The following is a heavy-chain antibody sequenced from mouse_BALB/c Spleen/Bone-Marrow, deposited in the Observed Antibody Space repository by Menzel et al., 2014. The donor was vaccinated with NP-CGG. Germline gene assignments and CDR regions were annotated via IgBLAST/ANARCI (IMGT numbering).Heavy chain of an antibody. J-gene: IGHJ2*01. Sequence: QVQLQQSGAELARPGASVKLSCKASGYTFTSYWMQWVKQRPGQGLEWIGAIYPGDGDTRYTQKFKGKATLTADESSSTAYMQLSSLAAEDSAVYYCARGFPFDYWGQGTTLTVSS. V-gene: IGHV1-87*01. CDR3: ARGFPFDY. CDR2: IYPGDGDT. CDR1: GYTFTSYW.